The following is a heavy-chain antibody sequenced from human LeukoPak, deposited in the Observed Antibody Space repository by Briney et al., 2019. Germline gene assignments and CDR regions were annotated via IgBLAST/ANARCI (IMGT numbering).Heavy chain of an antibody. Sequence: ASVKVSCKASGGTFSSYAISWVRQAPGQGLEWMGWMNPNSGNTGYAQKFQGRVTITRNTSISTAYMELSSLRSEDTAVYYCARVRAPYYDFWSGYPEYFQHWGQGTLVTVSS. CDR3: ARVRAPYYDFWSGYPEYFQH. CDR2: MNPNSGNT. J-gene: IGHJ1*01. CDR1: GGTFSSYA. D-gene: IGHD3-3*01. V-gene: IGHV1-8*03.